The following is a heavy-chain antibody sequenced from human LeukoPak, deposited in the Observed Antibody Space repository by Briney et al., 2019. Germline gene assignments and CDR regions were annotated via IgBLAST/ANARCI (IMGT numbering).Heavy chain of an antibody. CDR2: VKKDGSDK. Sequence: PGGSLRFSCAASGFTFSTYWMAWVRQAPGKGLEWVANVKKDGSDKNYVDSVKGRFTIFRDNAKNSLYLQMNSLRAEDTAVYYCARDSSGSLDYWGQGTLVTVSS. CDR3: ARDSSGSLDY. D-gene: IGHD1-26*01. CDR1: GFTFSTYW. J-gene: IGHJ4*02. V-gene: IGHV3-7*01.